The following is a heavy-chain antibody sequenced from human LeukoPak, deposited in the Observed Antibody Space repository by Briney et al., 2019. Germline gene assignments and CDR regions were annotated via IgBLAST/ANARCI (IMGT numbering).Heavy chain of an antibody. CDR1: GGSISSYY. D-gene: IGHD3-22*01. Sequence: SETLSLTCTVSGGSISSYYWSWIRQPPGKGLEWLGYIYYSGSTNYNPSLKSRVTISVDTSKNQFSLKLSSVTAADTAVYYCARHMSSDGWYFDLWGRGTLVTVSS. V-gene: IGHV4-59*08. CDR2: IYYSGST. J-gene: IGHJ2*01. CDR3: ARHMSSDGWYFDL.